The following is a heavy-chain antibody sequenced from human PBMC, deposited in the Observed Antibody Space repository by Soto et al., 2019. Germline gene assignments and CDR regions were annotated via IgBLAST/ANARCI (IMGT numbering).Heavy chain of an antibody. Sequence: QVQLVESGGGVVQPGRSLRLSCAASGFTFSSYGMHWVRQAPGKGLEWVAVISYDGSNKYYADSVKGRFTISRDNSKNTLYLQMNSLRAEDTAVYYCAKVREGYDPYYFDYWGQGTLVTVSS. J-gene: IGHJ4*02. V-gene: IGHV3-30*18. D-gene: IGHD2-2*01. CDR2: ISYDGSNK. CDR3: AKVREGYDPYYFDY. CDR1: GFTFSSYG.